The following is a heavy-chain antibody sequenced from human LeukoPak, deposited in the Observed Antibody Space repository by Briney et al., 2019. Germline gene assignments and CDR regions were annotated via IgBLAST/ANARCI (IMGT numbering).Heavy chain of an antibody. CDR3: ARDPNTKAFDI. D-gene: IGHD2-2*01. Sequence: SQTLSLTCTVSGGSISSGGYYWSWIRQPPGKGLEWIGYIYHSGSTYYNPSLKSRVTISVDRSKNQFSLKLSSVTAADTAVYYCARDPNTKAFDIWGQGTMVTVSS. J-gene: IGHJ3*02. CDR2: IYHSGST. CDR1: GGSISSGGYY. V-gene: IGHV4-30-2*01.